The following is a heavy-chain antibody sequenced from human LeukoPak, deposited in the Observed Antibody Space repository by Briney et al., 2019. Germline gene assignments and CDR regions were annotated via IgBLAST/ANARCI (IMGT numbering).Heavy chain of an antibody. D-gene: IGHD1-26*01. V-gene: IGHV1-46*01. Sequence: VASVTVSFTASGYTFTSYYMHWVRQAPGPGLEWMGIINPSGGSTSYAQKFQGRVTMTRDTSTSTVYMELSSLRSEDTAVYYCARSVVSKVDLDYWGQGTLVTVSS. CDR1: GYTFTSYY. J-gene: IGHJ4*02. CDR3: ARSVVSKVDLDY. CDR2: INPSGGST.